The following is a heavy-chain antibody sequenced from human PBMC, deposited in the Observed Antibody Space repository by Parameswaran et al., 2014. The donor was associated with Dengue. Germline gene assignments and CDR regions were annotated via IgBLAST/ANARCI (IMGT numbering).Heavy chain of an antibody. CDR3: ARAESCSSTSCYSDWFDP. CDR2: INHSGST. D-gene: IGHD2-2*01. V-gene: IGHV4-34*01. J-gene: IGHJ5*02. Sequence: RWIRQPPGKGLEWIGEINHSGSTNYNPSLKSRVTISVDTSKNQFSLKLSSVTAADTAVYYCARAESCSSTSCYSDWFDPWGQGTLVTVSS.